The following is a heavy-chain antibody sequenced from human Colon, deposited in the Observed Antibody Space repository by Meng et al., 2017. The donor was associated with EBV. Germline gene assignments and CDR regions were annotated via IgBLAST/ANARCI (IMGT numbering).Heavy chain of an antibody. D-gene: IGHD2-15*01. CDR2: IHHNGNT. Sequence: GQLQESRPGLVQPSATRSRTCAVSGDSLSSANWWSWVRQPPGKGLEWIGEIHHNGNTNYNPSLKSRVTISVDKSKNQFVLKVTSVTAADTAVYYCARTAICIGGSCTTWDYWGQGALVTVSS. CDR1: GDSLSSANW. V-gene: IGHV4-4*02. J-gene: IGHJ4*02. CDR3: ARTAICIGGSCTTWDY.